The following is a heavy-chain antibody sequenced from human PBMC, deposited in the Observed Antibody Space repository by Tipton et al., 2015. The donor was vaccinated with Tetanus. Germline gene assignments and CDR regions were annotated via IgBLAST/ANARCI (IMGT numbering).Heavy chain of an antibody. V-gene: IGHV1-46*01. CDR3: ATVGAGLRRREGPLDS. J-gene: IGHJ3*02. D-gene: IGHD1-1*01. Sequence: QSGAEVKKPGASVKVSCKASGYTLTSYHMHWVRQAPGQGLEWMGMIVPLFGSAYYAQKFQDRVTITADKSASTAYLDLRSLKSDDTAVYYCATVGAGLRRREGPLDSWGQGTMVTVSS. CDR2: IVPLFGSA. CDR1: GYTLTSYH.